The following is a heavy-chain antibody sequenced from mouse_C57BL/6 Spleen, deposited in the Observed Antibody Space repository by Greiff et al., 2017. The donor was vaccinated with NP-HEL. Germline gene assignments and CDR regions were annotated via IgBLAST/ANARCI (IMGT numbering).Heavy chain of an antibody. J-gene: IGHJ2*01. D-gene: IGHD1-1*01. Sequence: DVQLVESGGGLVKPGGSLKLSCAASGFTFSDYGMHWVRQAPEKGLEWVAYISSGSSTIYYADTVKGRFTISRDNAKNTLFLQMTSLRSEDTAMYYCAKNYYGSSSYYFDYRGQGTTLTVSS. CDR2: ISSGSSTI. CDR1: GFTFSDYG. CDR3: AKNYYGSSSYYFDY. V-gene: IGHV5-17*01.